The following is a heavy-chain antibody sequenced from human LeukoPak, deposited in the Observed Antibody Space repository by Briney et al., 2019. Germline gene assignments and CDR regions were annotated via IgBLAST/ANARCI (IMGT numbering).Heavy chain of an antibody. CDR3: AKDQAGAILYFDY. Sequence: GGSLRLSCAASGFAFINYGMSWVRQAPGKGLEWVSAISGSGGTTYYVDSVKGRFTISRDNSKNTLYLQMSSLRAEDTALYYCAKDQAGAILYFDYWGQGTLVSASS. CDR1: GFAFINYG. V-gene: IGHV3-23*01. J-gene: IGHJ4*02. CDR2: ISGSGGTT. D-gene: IGHD1-26*01.